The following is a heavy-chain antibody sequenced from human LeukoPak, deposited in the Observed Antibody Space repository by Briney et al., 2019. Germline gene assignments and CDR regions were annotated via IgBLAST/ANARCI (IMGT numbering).Heavy chain of an antibody. Sequence: SETLSLTCTVSGYSISSGYYWGWIRQPPGKGLEWIGYIYHSGSTYYNPSLKSRVTISVDRSKNQFSLKLSSVTAADTAEYYCARAGGLWFGEIGWFDPWGQGTLVTVSS. J-gene: IGHJ5*02. CDR1: GYSISSGYY. V-gene: IGHV4-38-2*02. CDR2: IYHSGST. D-gene: IGHD3-10*01. CDR3: ARAGGLWFGEIGWFDP.